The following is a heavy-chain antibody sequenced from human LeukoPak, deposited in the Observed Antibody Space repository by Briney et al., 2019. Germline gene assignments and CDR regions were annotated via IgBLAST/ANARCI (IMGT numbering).Heavy chain of an antibody. CDR2: IYHSGST. J-gene: IGHJ4*02. CDR3: ASGVGGYSSSRYYFEY. CDR1: GGSISSSNW. D-gene: IGHD6-13*01. V-gene: IGHV4-4*02. Sequence: SETLSLTCAVSGGSISSSNWWSWVRQPPGKGLEWIGEIYHSGSTNYNPSLKSRVTISVDKSKNQFSLKLSSVTAADTAVYYCASGVGGYSSSRYYFEYWGQGTLVTVSS.